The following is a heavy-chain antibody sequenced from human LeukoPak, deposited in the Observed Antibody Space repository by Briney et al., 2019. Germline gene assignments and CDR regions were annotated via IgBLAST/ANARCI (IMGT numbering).Heavy chain of an antibody. Sequence: ASVEVSFKASGYPFTSYGISWVRPAPGEGLEWMGWISAYNGNTNYSQKLQGRITMTTETSTSTAYLELRGLRSGDTAVYYYARPQDTAMVHLYGMDVWGQGTTVAVSS. V-gene: IGHV1-18*01. CDR1: GYPFTSYG. J-gene: IGHJ6*02. CDR2: ISAYNGNT. D-gene: IGHD5-18*01. CDR3: ARPQDTAMVHLYGMDV.